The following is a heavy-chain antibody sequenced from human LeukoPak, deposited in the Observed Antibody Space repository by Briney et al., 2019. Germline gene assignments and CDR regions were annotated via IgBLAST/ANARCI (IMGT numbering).Heavy chain of an antibody. CDR2: IHPGDSDT. J-gene: IGHJ4*02. D-gene: IGHD3-10*01. CDR1: GYSFTSYW. Sequence: GESLKISCKGSGYSFTSYWISWVRQMPGKGLEWMGIIHPGDSDTRYSPSFQGQVTISADKSISTAYLQWSSLKASDTAMYYCARHPDYYGSGRHFDYWGQGTLVTVSS. V-gene: IGHV5-51*01. CDR3: ARHPDYYGSGRHFDY.